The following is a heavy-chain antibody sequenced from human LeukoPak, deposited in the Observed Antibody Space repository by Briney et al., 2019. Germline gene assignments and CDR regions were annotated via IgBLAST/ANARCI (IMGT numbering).Heavy chain of an antibody. J-gene: IGHJ4*02. CDR2: INHSGST. Sequence: SETLSLTCAVYGGSFSGYYWSWIRQPPGKGLEWIGEINHSGSTNYNPSLKSRVTISVDTSKNQFSLKLSSVTAADTAVYYCARGATAMVAFDYWGQGTLVTVSS. V-gene: IGHV4-34*01. D-gene: IGHD5-18*01. CDR3: ARGATAMVAFDY. CDR1: GGSFSGYY.